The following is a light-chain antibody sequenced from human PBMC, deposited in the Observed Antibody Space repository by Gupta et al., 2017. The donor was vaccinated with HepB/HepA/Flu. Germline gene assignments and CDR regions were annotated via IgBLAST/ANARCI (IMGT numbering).Light chain of an antibody. Sequence: EIVMTQSPATLSVSPVERATPSCRASQSVSSNVAWYQQKPGQAPRLLIYGASTRATGIPARFSGSESGTEFTLTISSLKSKDFALSFCQQETDCLRTFGEGTKVEIK. J-gene: IGKJ1*01. CDR2: GAS. V-gene: IGKV3-15*01. CDR1: QSVSSN. CDR3: QQETDCLRT.